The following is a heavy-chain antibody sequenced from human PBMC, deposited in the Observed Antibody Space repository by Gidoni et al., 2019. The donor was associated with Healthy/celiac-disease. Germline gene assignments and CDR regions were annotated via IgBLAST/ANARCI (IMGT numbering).Heavy chain of an antibody. J-gene: IGHJ4*02. Sequence: QVQLQQWGAGLLKPSETLSLTCAVYGGSFSGYYWSWIRQPPGKGLEWIGEINHSGSTNYNPSLKSRVTRAVDKSKNQFSLKLSSVTAAETAVYECARGGDGWGQGTLVTVSS. CDR1: GGSFSGYY. CDR3: ARGGDG. CDR2: INHSGST. D-gene: IGHD3-10*01. V-gene: IGHV4-34*01.